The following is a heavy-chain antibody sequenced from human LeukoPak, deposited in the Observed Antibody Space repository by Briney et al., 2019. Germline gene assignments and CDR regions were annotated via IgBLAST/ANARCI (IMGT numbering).Heavy chain of an antibody. J-gene: IGHJ6*02. CDR3: ARFRQSNYDYGMDV. Sequence: SETLSLTCTVSGGSISSYYWSWIRQPPGKGLEWIGYIYYSGNTNYNPSLKSRVTISVDTSKNQFSLKLSSVTAADTAVYYCARFRQSNYDYGMDVWGQGTTVTVSS. V-gene: IGHV4-59*01. CDR2: IYYSGNT. CDR1: GGSISSYY.